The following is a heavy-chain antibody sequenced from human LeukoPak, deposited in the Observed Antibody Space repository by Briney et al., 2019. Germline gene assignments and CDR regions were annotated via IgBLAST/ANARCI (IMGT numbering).Heavy chain of an antibody. J-gene: IGHJ4*02. CDR2: ISWNSGRI. D-gene: IGHD3-22*01. Sequence: GGSLRLSCAASGFTLDDYAMHWVRQAPGKGLEWVSGISWNSGRIGYADSVKGRFTISRDNAKNSLYLQMNSLRAEDMVLYYCAKDMGSYYYDSSGARLDYWGQGTLVTVSS. CDR3: AKDMGSYYYDSSGARLDY. V-gene: IGHV3-9*03. CDR1: GFTLDDYA.